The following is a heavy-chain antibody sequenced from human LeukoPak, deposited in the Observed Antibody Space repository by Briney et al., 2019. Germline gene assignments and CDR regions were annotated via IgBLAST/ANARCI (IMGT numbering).Heavy chain of an antibody. D-gene: IGHD1-26*01. Sequence: SETLSLTCAVSGGSISSGGYSWSWIRQPPGKGLEWIGYIYHSGSTYYNPSLKSRVTISVDTSKNQFSLKLSSVTAADTAVYYCARHLGATPFDYWGQGTLVTVSS. CDR1: GGSISSGGYS. V-gene: IGHV4-30-2*01. CDR2: IYHSGST. CDR3: ARHLGATPFDY. J-gene: IGHJ4*02.